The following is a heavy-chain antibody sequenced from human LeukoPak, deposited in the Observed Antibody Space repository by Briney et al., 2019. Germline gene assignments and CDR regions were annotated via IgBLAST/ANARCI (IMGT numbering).Heavy chain of an antibody. CDR1: GYSISSGYY. CDR2: MYYRGST. V-gene: IGHV4-38-2*02. D-gene: IGHD3-22*01. Sequence: SETLSLTCTVSGYSISSGYYWGWIRQPPGKGLEWIGSMYYRGSTDYSPSLKSRVTVSVDTTKNQFSLKLSSVTAADTAVYYCARETRNYYDSPAYYSFDYWGQGTLVTVSS. CDR3: ARETRNYYDSPAYYSFDY. J-gene: IGHJ4*02.